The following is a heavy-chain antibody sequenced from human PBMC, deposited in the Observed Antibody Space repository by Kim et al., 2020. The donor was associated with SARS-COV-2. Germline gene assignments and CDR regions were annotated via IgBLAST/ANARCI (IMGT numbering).Heavy chain of an antibody. D-gene: IGHD6-13*01. J-gene: IGHJ5*02. CDR2: IKSDGSST. CDR1: GFTFSSYW. Sequence: GGSLRLSCAASGFTFSSYWMHWVRQAPGKGLVWVSRIKSDGSSTFYADSVKGRFTISRDNATNTLYLQMDSLRAADTSLYYCTKAGTAGAFDPWGQGTL. V-gene: IGHV3-74*01. CDR3: TKAGTAGAFDP.